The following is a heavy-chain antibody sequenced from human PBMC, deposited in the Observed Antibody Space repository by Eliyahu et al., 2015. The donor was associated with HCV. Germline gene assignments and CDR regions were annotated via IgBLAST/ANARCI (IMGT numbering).Heavy chain of an antibody. D-gene: IGHD1-26*01. Sequence: QVHLVESGGGVVQPGXSLXLSXAASGXTFSNFGMHWVRQAPGKGLEWVAITSYDESKKYYADSVKGRFTISRDNSKNTLYLQMNSLRAEDTAVYYCAKDKWSTSRYFDYWGQGALVTVSS. CDR2: TSYDESKK. CDR1: GXTFSNFG. V-gene: IGHV3-30*18. CDR3: AKDKWSTSRYFDY. J-gene: IGHJ4*02.